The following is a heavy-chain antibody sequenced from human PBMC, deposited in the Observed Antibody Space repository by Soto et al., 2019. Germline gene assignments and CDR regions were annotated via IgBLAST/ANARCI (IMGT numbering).Heavy chain of an antibody. CDR1: GYTFTSYY. D-gene: IGHD2-2*01. Sequence: ASVKVSCKASGYTFTSYYMHWVRQAPGQGLEWMGIINPSGGSTSYAQKFQGRVTMTRDTSTSTVYMELSSLRSEDTAVYYWARGDIVVVPGPEGWFDPWGQGTLVTVSS. CDR3: ARGDIVVVPGPEGWFDP. J-gene: IGHJ5*02. V-gene: IGHV1-46*01. CDR2: INPSGGST.